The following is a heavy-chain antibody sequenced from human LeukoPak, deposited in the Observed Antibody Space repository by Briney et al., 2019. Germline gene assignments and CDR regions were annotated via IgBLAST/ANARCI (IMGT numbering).Heavy chain of an antibody. CDR2: IRSKAYGGTT. J-gene: IGHJ6*03. V-gene: IGHV3-49*04. Sequence: GGSLRLSCTASGFTFGDYAMSWVRQAPGKGLEWVGFIRSKAYGGTTEYAASVKGRFTISRDDSKSIAYLQMNSLKTEDTAVYYCTTGGVVRGVHYMDVWGKGTTVTISS. CDR3: TTGGVVRGVHYMDV. CDR1: GFTFGDYA. D-gene: IGHD3-10*01.